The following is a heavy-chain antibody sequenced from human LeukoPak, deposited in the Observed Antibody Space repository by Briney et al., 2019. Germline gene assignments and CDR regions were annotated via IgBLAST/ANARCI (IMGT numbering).Heavy chain of an antibody. V-gene: IGHV4-59*01. D-gene: IGHD5-24*01. CDR1: SGSISTYY. J-gene: IGHJ4*02. CDR2: IYNSGST. CDR3: ARNLDGLNLFDY. Sequence: SETLSLTCTVSSGSISTYYWSWIRQPPGKGLEWVGYIYNSGSTNYNPALKSRVTMPVDTSKNQFSLKLSSVTAADTAVYYCARNLDGLNLFDYWGQGALVTVSS.